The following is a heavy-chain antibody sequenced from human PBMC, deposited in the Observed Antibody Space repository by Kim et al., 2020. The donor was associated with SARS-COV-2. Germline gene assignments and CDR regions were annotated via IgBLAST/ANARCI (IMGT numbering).Heavy chain of an antibody. CDR1: GGSISSYY. CDR2: IYYSGST. D-gene: IGHD6-19*01. J-gene: IGHJ4*02. Sequence: SETLSLTCTVSGGSISSYYWSWIRQPPGKGLEWIGYIYYSGSTNYNPSLKSRVTISVDTSKNQFSLKLSSVTAADTAVYYCARAYSSGWIDYWGQGTLVTVSS. V-gene: IGHV4-59*01. CDR3: ARAYSSGWIDY.